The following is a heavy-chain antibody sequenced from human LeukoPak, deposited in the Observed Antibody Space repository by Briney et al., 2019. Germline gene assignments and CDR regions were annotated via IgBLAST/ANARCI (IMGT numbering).Heavy chain of an antibody. CDR1: GFTFSSYA. D-gene: IGHD3-22*01. CDR2: ISGSGGST. V-gene: IGHV3-23*01. CDR3: AKDHYYDSSGYYYFDY. Sequence: GGSLRLSCAASGFTFSSYAMSWVRQAPGKGLEWVSAISGSGGSTYYADSVKGRFTISRDNSKNTLYLQMNSLRAEDTAVYYCAKDHYYDSSGYYYFDYWGQGTLVTVSS. J-gene: IGHJ4*02.